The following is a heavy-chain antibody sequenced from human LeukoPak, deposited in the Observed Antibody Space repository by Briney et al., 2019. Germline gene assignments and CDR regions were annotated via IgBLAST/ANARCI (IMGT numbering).Heavy chain of an antibody. D-gene: IGHD2-2*02. CDR2: IYYSGST. CDR3: ARDTIRYYYMDV. V-gene: IGHV4-59*01. Sequence: SETLSLTCTVSGGSISSYYWSWIRQPPGKGLEWIGYIYYSGSTYYNPSLKSRVTISVDTSKNQFSLKLSSVTAADTAVYYCARDTIRYYYMDVWGKGTTVTVSS. J-gene: IGHJ6*03. CDR1: GGSISSYY.